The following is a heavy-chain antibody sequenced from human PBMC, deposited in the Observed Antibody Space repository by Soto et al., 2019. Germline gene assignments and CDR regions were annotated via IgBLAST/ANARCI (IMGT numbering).Heavy chain of an antibody. CDR1: GDSVSTNSAT. J-gene: IGHJ5*01. CDR2: TYYRSKWEN. Sequence: SQTLSLTCAISGDSVSTNSATWDLIRQSPSRGLEWLGRTYYRSKWENDYAVSVKGRISIIPDTTNNRLSLQLNSVSPDDTAVYYCARLIGNSWLDSWGQGTLVTVSS. V-gene: IGHV6-1*01. CDR3: ARLIGNSWLDS.